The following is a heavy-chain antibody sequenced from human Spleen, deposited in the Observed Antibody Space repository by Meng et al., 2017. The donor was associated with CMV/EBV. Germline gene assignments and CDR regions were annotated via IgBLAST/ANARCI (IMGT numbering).Heavy chain of an antibody. V-gene: IGHV4-4*07. D-gene: IGHD1-26*01. J-gene: IGHJ4*02. CDR2: IQSDGNT. CDR1: GSPISNFY. CDR3: ATGSGDFDH. Sequence: QVTLQGSGPGLRKPSETLSLTCSVSGSPISNFYLSWIRQSAGKGLEWIGRIQSDGNTYYNPSLKSRGTVSQDTSKNQNIQILRSVTAADTAVYYCATGSGDFDHWGQGTLVTVSS.